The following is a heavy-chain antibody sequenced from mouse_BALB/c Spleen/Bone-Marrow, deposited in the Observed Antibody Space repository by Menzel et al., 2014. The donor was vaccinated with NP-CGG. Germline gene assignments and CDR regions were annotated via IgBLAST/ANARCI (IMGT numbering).Heavy chain of an antibody. CDR1: SYSIXSDYA. J-gene: IGHJ3*01. CDR2: ISYSGST. CDR3: AYRYAY. D-gene: IGHD2-14*01. Sequence: DVQLVESGPGLVKPSQSLSLTCTVTSYSIXSDYAWNWIRQFPGNKLEWMGYISYSGSTSYNPSLKSRISITRDTSKNQFFLQLNSVTTEDTATYYCAYRYAYWGQGTLVTVSA. V-gene: IGHV3-2*02.